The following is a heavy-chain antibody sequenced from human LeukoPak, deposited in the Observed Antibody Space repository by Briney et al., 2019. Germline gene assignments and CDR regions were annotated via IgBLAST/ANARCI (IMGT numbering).Heavy chain of an antibody. CDR2: IYYSGST. V-gene: IGHV4-39*01. CDR1: GGSISSSSYY. CDR3: ASLNTLLWFGELKTKNWFDP. D-gene: IGHD3-10*01. Sequence: PSETLSLTCTVSGGSISSSSYYWGWIRQPPGKGLEWIGSIYYSGSTYYNPSLKSRVTISVDTSKNQFSLKLSSVTAADTAVYYCASLNTLLWFGELKTKNWFDPWGQGTLVTVSS. J-gene: IGHJ5*02.